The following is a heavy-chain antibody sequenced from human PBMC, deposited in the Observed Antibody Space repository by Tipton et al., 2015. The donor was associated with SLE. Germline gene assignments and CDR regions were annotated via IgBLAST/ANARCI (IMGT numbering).Heavy chain of an antibody. CDR3: AREKGDACPNLVAFDI. CDR2: IYYSGST. CDR1: GGSINNYY. J-gene: IGHJ3*02. D-gene: IGHD3-16*01. V-gene: IGHV4-59*01. Sequence: TLSLTCTVSGGSINNYYWSWIRQPPGKGLEWIGYIYYSGSTNYNPSLKSRVTISVDTSKNQFSLKLSSVTAADTAVYYCAREKGDACPNLVAFDIRGQGTMATVSS.